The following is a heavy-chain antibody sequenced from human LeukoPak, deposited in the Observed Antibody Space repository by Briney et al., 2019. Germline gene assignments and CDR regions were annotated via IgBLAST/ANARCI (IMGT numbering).Heavy chain of an antibody. V-gene: IGHV3-48*03. J-gene: IGHJ3*02. Sequence: GRCLRLSCAASEFTFTSYELNWVRRAPGKGLEWVSYFSSSGNNISYADSVKGRFTISRDNSKNSLYPQGISLRAEDTAVYYCARGPSIAARYEAFDIWGQGTMVTVSS. CDR1: EFTFTSYE. CDR2: FSSSGNNI. CDR3: ARGPSIAARYEAFDI. D-gene: IGHD6-6*01.